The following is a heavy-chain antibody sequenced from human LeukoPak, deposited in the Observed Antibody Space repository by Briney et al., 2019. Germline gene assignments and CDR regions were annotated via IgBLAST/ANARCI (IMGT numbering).Heavy chain of an antibody. CDR2: MNHKSGNT. D-gene: IGHD3-16*01. V-gene: IGHV1-8*01. J-gene: IGHJ4*02. Sequence: ASVKVSCKASGYTFTSYDISWVRQATGQGLEWMGWMNHKSGNTGYAQKFKGRVTMTRNTSISTAYMELSSLRSEDTAVYYCARAPRGRYGETFDYWGQGTLVTVSS. CDR1: GYTFTSYD. CDR3: ARAPRGRYGETFDY.